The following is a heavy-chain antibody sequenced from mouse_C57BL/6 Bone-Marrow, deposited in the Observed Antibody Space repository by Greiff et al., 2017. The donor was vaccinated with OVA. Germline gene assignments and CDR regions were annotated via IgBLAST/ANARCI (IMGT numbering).Heavy chain of an antibody. CDR1: GYTFTSYW. CDR3: TREGRQLRLPAWFAY. J-gene: IGHJ3*01. Sequence: VHVKQSGTVLARPGASVKMSCKTSGYTFTSYWMHWVKQRPGQGLEWIGAIYPGNSDTSYNQKFKGKAKLTAVTSASTAYMELSSLTNEDSAVYNCTREGRQLRLPAWFAYWGQGTLVTVSA. CDR2: IYPGNSDT. D-gene: IGHD3-2*02. V-gene: IGHV1-5*01.